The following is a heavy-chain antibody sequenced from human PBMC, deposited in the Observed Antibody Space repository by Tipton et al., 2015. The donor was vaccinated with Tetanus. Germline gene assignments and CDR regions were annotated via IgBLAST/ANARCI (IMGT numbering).Heavy chain of an antibody. Sequence: QLVQSGAEVRKPGESLKISCQGSGYNFSYYSIGWVRHMPGKGLEWMGIIYPGDSDATYSPSFQGQVTISLDKSISTAYLQWSSLKASDTAIYFCARLPKHYSASGSTWGQGTQVTVSS. CDR2: IYPGDSDA. D-gene: IGHD3-10*01. V-gene: IGHV5-51*01. J-gene: IGHJ5*02. CDR1: GYNFSYYS. CDR3: ARLPKHYSASGST.